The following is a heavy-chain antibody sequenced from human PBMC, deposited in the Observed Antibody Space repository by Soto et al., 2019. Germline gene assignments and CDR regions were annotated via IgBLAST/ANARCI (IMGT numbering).Heavy chain of an antibody. D-gene: IGHD3-10*01. CDR2: IYHSGST. J-gene: IGHJ4*02. CDR1: GGSISSGGYS. CDR3: VTAVRTRLDN. V-gene: IGHV4-30-2*02. Sequence: SETLSLTCTVSGGSISSGGYSWSWIRQPPGKGLEWIGYIYHSGSTYADSAKGRFTISRDNSKNTLYLQMNGLRLDDTAVYYCVTAVRTRLDNWGPGTLVTVSS.